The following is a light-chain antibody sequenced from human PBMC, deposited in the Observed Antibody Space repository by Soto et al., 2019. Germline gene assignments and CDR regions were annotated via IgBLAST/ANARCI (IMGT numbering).Light chain of an antibody. V-gene: IGLV7-43*01. CDR2: TTV. Sequence: QTVVTQEPSVTVSPGGTVTLTCASSTGAVTSGHYPNWFQQKPGQAPRALIYTTVNKHSWTPARFSGSLLGGKAALTLSGVQPEDEAEYYYLLYYGVTRVFGGGTKVTVL. J-gene: IGLJ2*01. CDR1: TGAVTSGHY. CDR3: LLYYGVTRV.